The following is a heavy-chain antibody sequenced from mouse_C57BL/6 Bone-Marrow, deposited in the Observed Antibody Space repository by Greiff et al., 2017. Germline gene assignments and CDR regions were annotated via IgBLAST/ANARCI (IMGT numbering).Heavy chain of an antibody. CDR2: ISSGGDYI. Sequence: EVQVVESGEGLVKPGGSLKLSCAASGFTFSSYAMSWVRQTPEKRLEWVAYISSGGDYIYYADTVKGRFTISRDNARNTLYLQMSSLKSEDTAMYYCTRGDYGSSYENCDYWGQGTTLTVSS. D-gene: IGHD1-1*01. V-gene: IGHV5-9-1*02. J-gene: IGHJ2*01. CDR1: GFTFSSYA. CDR3: TRGDYGSSYENCDY.